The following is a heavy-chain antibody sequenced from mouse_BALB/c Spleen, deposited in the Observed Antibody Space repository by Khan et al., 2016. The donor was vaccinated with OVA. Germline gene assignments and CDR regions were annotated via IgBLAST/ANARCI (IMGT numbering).Heavy chain of an antibody. Sequence: QVQLKESGPGLVAPSQSLSITCTVPGFSLTSYGVNWVRQPPGKGLEWLGVIWGDGSTNYHSTLMSRLSISKDNSQSQVFLKLSSLQTDDTATYYDAKWATAKYYAMDYWGQGTSVTVSS. V-gene: IGHV2-3*01. D-gene: IGHD1-2*01. CDR2: IWGDGST. J-gene: IGHJ4*01. CDR1: GFSLTSYG. CDR3: AKWATAKYYAMDY.